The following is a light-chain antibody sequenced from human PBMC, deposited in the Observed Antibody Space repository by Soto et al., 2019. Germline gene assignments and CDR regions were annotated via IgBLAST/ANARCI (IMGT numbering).Light chain of an antibody. J-gene: IGKJ1*01. CDR1: QSISNW. Sequence: DIQMTQSPATLSASVGDRVTITCRASQSISNWLAWHQQKPGKAPKVVIYDASSLESGVPSRFSGSGSGTEFTLTISSLQPDDFATYYCQHYNTFAGAFGQGTQVDIK. CDR2: DAS. CDR3: QHYNTFAGA. V-gene: IGKV1-5*01.